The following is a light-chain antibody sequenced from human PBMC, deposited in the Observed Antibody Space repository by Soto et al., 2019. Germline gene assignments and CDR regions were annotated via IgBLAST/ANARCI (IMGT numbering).Light chain of an antibody. CDR1: SSDVGGYNY. V-gene: IGLV2-23*02. CDR2: EVS. J-gene: IGLJ2*01. Sequence: QSALTQPASVSGSPGQSITLSCTGTSSDVGGYNYVSWYQQHPGKAPKLMIYEVSNRPSGISHRFSGSKSGNTASLTISGLQAEDEADYYCCSYAGSSTLVFGGGTKLTVL. CDR3: CSYAGSSTLV.